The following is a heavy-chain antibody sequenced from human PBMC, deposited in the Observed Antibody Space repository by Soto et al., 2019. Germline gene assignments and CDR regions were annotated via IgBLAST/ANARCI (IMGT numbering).Heavy chain of an antibody. CDR1: GFTFSSYA. V-gene: IGHV3-23*01. J-gene: IGHJ5*02. CDR2: ISGSGGNT. Sequence: EVQLLESGGGLVQPGGSLRLSCAASGFTFSSYAMSWVRQAPGQGLEWVSAISGSGGNTYYADSVKGRFTISRDNSKNTLYLQMNSLRAEDTAVYYCAKPRWPPGWFDPWGQGTLVTVSS. D-gene: IGHD3-10*01. CDR3: AKPRWPPGWFDP.